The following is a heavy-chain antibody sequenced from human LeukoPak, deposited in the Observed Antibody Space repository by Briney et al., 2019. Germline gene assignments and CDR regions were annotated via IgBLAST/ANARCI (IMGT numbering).Heavy chain of an antibody. D-gene: IGHD2-2*01. J-gene: IGHJ3*02. CDR2: IYPGDSDT. CDR1: GYSFTTYW. Sequence: GESLKISCKGSGYSFTTYWIGWVRQMPGKGLEWMGIIYPGDSDTRYSPSFQGQVTISADKSITTAYLQWSSLKASDTAMYYCARRRYCSSTRCYEGAFDIWGQGTMVTVSS. CDR3: ARRRYCSSTRCYEGAFDI. V-gene: IGHV5-51*01.